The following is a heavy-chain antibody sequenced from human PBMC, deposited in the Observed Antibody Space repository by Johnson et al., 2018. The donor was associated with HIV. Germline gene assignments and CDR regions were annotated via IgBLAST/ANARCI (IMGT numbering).Heavy chain of an antibody. D-gene: IGHD1-26*01. J-gene: IGHJ1*01. CDR1: GFTFDDYA. Sequence: VQLVESGGGLVQPGRSLRLSCAASGFTFDDYAMHWVRQAPGKGLEWVSGISWNSGSIGYADSVKGRFTISRDNAKNTLYLQMNSLRDEDSAVYYCARGGGSYYRGLLGLRWAMWG. CDR2: ISWNSGSI. CDR3: ARGGGSYYRGLLGLRWAM. V-gene: IGHV3-9*01.